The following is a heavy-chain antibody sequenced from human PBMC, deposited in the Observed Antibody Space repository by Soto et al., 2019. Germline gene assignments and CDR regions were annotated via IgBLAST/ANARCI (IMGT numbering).Heavy chain of an antibody. D-gene: IGHD6-6*01. Sequence: GGSLRLSCAASGFTVSSNYMSWVRQAPGKGLEWVSVIYSGGSTYYADSVKGRFTISRDNSKNTLYLQMNSLRAEDTAVYYCARDHDSSSFDYWGQGTLVTVSS. CDR2: IYSGGST. V-gene: IGHV3-53*01. CDR3: ARDHDSSSFDY. CDR1: GFTVSSNY. J-gene: IGHJ4*02.